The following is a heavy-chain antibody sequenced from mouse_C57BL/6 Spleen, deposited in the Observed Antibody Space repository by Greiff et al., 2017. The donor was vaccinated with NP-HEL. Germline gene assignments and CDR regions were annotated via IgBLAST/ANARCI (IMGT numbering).Heavy chain of an antibody. Sequence: QVQLQQSGAELVRPGTSVKVSCKASGYAFTNYLIEWVKQRPGQGLEWIGVINPGSGGTNYNEKFKGKATLTADKSSSTAYMQLSSLTSEDSAVYFCARNLLLRSYWYFDVWGTGTTVTVSS. CDR3: ARNLLLRSYWYFDV. CDR1: GYAFTNYL. V-gene: IGHV1-54*01. J-gene: IGHJ1*03. CDR2: INPGSGGT. D-gene: IGHD1-1*01.